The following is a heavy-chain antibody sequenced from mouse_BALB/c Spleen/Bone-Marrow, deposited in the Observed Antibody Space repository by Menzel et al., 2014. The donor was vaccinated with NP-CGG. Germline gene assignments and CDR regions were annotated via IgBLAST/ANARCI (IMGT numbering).Heavy chain of an antibody. D-gene: IGHD2-14*01. Sequence: GQLQQPGAELVKPGASVKLSCTASGFNIKDTYMHWVKQRPEQGLEWIGRIDPANGNTKYDPKFQGKATITADTSSNTAYLQLSSLTSEDTAVYYCARYRLGTYFDYWGQGTTLTVSS. CDR1: GFNIKDTY. CDR2: IDPANGNT. V-gene: IGHV14-3*02. CDR3: ARYRLGTYFDY. J-gene: IGHJ2*01.